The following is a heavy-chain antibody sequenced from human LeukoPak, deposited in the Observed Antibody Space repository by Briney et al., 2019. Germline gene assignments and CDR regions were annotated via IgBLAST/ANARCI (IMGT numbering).Heavy chain of an antibody. CDR2: IYPGDSDT. CDR3: ARHGGIAAAGTFGFDP. J-gene: IGHJ5*02. Sequence: GESLKISCKGSGYSFTSHWIGWVRQMPGKGLEWMGIIYPGDSDTRYSPSFQGQVTISADKSISTAYLQWSSLKASDTAMYYCARHGGIAAAGTFGFDPWGQGTLVTVSS. D-gene: IGHD6-13*01. CDR1: GYSFTSHW. V-gene: IGHV5-51*01.